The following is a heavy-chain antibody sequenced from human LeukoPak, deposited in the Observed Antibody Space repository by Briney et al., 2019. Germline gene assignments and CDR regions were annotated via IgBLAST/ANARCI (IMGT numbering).Heavy chain of an antibody. CDR2: IIPIFGTA. Sequence: SVKVSCKASGGTFSSYAISWVRQAPGQGLEWMGGIIPIFGTANYAQKFQGRVTITADESTSTAYMELSSLRSEDTAVYYCARGGHPYDSSGYLELTDYWGQGTLVTVSS. D-gene: IGHD3-22*01. V-gene: IGHV1-69*13. CDR1: GGTFSSYA. J-gene: IGHJ4*02. CDR3: ARGGHPYDSSGYLELTDY.